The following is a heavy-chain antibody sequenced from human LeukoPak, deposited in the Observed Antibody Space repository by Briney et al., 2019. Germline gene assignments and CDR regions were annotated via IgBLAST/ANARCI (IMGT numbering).Heavy chain of an antibody. CDR2: IYHSGST. V-gene: IGHV4-4*02. D-gene: IGHD3-22*01. J-gene: IGHJ4*02. CDR3: ARDQYYYDSSGYRFDY. CDR1: GGSISSNNW. Sequence: SGTLSLTCAVSGGSISSNNWWSWVRQPPGKGMEWIWKIYHSGSTNYNASFKSRVTISVDKSKNQFSLKLSHVTAADTAVYYCARDQYYYDSSGYRFDYWGQGTVVTVSS.